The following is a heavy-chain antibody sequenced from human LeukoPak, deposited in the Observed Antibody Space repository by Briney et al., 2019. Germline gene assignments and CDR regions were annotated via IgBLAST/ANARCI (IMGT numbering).Heavy chain of an antibody. V-gene: IGHV4-34*01. CDR2: INHSGST. CDR1: GGSFSGYY. J-gene: IGHJ4*02. Sequence: PSETLSLTCAVYGGSFSGYYWSWIRQPPGKGLEWIGEINHSGSTSYNPSLKSRVTISVDTSKNQFSLKLSSVTAADTAVYYCARLHSGSSGTYDYWGQGTLVTVSS. D-gene: IGHD1-26*01. CDR3: ARLHSGSSGTYDY.